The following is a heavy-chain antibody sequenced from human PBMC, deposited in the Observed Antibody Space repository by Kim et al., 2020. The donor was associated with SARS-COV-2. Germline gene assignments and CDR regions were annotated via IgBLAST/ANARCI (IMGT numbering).Heavy chain of an antibody. CDR1: GFTFSSYA. Sequence: GGSLRLSCAASGFTFSSYAMSWVRQAPGKGLEWVSAISGSGGSTYYADSVKGRFTISRDNSKNTLYLQMNSLRAEDTAVYYCAKKGGAEEDYYDSSGYYAAFLYFDYWGQGTLVTVSS. D-gene: IGHD3-22*01. CDR2: ISGSGGST. J-gene: IGHJ4*02. V-gene: IGHV3-23*01. CDR3: AKKGGAEEDYYDSSGYYAAFLYFDY.